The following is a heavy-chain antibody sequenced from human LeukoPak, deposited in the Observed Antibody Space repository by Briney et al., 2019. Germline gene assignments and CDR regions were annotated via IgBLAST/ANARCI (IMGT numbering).Heavy chain of an antibody. CDR1: GFIFRAYG. V-gene: IGHV3-33*01. CDR3: ARERVGSDYYGLDV. Sequence: GGSLRLSCAASGFIFRAYGMHWVRQTPGKGLEWVAFIWYDGNDPYYADSVKGRFTISRDNAKNIVYLQMNSLRAEDTALYFCARERVGSDYYGLDVWGQGTTVSVSS. CDR2: IWYDGNDP. J-gene: IGHJ6*02. D-gene: IGHD6-25*01.